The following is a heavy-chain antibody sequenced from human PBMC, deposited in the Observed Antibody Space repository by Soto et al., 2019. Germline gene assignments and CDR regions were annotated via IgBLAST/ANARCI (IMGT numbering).Heavy chain of an antibody. J-gene: IGHJ6*02. D-gene: IGHD3-3*01. Sequence: LRLSCAASGFTFSSYAMHWVRQAPGKGLEWVAVISYDGSNKYYADPVKGRFTISRDNSKNTLYLQMKSLRAEDTAVYYCARDQDDVWSGYYTDYYYGMDVWGQGTTVTVSS. CDR1: GFTFSSYA. CDR3: ARDQDDVWSGYYTDYYYGMDV. CDR2: ISYDGSNK. V-gene: IGHV3-30-3*01.